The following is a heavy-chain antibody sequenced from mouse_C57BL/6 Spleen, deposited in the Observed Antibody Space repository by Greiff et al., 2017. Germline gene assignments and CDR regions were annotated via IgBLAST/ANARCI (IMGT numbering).Heavy chain of an antibody. Sequence: LKESGASVKISCKASGYAFSSSWMNWVKQRTGKGLEWIGQMYPGDGDTNYNGKFKGKATLTADKSSSTAYMQLSSLTSEDSAVYFCARGGWLLNAMDYWGQGSSVTVSS. J-gene: IGHJ4*01. D-gene: IGHD2-3*01. CDR2: MYPGDGDT. V-gene: IGHV1-80*01. CDR1: GYAFSSSW. CDR3: ARGGWLLNAMDY.